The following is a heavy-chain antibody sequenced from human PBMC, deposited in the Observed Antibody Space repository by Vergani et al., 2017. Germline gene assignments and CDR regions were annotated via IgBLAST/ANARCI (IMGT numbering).Heavy chain of an antibody. CDR1: GFTVSSNY. Sequence: EVQLVESGGGLVQPGGSLRLSCAASGFTVSSNYMSWVRQAPGKGLEWVSVIYSGGSTYYADSVKGRFTISRQNSKNTLYLQMNSLRAEDTAVYYCARDRVVIVATTTYYYYYDGMAGWGQGTTVTVSS. V-gene: IGHV3-53*04. CDR2: IYSGGST. J-gene: IGHJ6*02. CDR3: ARDRVVIVATTTYYYYYDGMAG. D-gene: IGHD5-12*01.